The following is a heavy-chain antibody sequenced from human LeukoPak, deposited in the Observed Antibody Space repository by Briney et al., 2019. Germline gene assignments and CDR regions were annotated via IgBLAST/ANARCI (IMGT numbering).Heavy chain of an antibody. V-gene: IGHV4-34*01. J-gene: IGHJ4*02. Sequence: PSETLSLTCAVYGGSFSGYYWSWIRQPPGKGLEWIGSIYYSGSTCYNPSLKSRVTISVDTSKNQFSLKLSSVTAADTAVYYCASSGWYEGGIDWGQGTLVTVSS. CDR3: ASSGWYEGGID. CDR1: GGSFSGYY. CDR2: IYYSGST. D-gene: IGHD6-19*01.